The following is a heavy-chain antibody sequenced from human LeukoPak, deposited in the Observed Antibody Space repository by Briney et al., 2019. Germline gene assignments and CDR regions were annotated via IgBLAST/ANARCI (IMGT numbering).Heavy chain of an antibody. CDR3: ARTNWAYYFDY. CDR2: INPNSGGT. J-gene: IGHJ4*02. D-gene: IGHD1-1*01. Sequence: ASVKVSCKASGYTFTGYYRHWVRQAPGQGLEWMGWINPNSGGTNYAQKFQGRVTMTRGTSISTAYMELSRLRSDDTAVYYCARTNWAYYFDYWGQGTLVTVSS. V-gene: IGHV1-2*02. CDR1: GYTFTGYY.